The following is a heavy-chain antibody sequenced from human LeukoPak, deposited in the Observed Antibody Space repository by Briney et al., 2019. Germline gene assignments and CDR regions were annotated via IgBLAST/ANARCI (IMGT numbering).Heavy chain of an antibody. J-gene: IGHJ4*02. V-gene: IGHV5-10-1*01. CDR3: ATRGGITLTY. Sequence: PGESLKISCKGSGYSFTSYWISWVRQMPGKGLEWMGRIDPSDSYTNYSPSFQGHVTISADRSISTAYLRWSSLKASDTAMYYCATRGGITLTYWGQGTLVTVSS. CDR2: IDPSDSYT. CDR1: GYSFTSYW. D-gene: IGHD3-10*01.